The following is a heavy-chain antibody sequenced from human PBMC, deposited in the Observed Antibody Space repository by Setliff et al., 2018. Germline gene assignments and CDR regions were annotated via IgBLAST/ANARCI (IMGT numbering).Heavy chain of an antibody. Sequence: SQTLSLTCTVSGVSIRSYYWSWIRQPPGKGLEWIGYIFYSGSSNYNPSLQSRVSISVDTSKNQLSLKLDSLTAADTAVYFCARLPRTVTHFDYWGQGALVTVSS. CDR3: ARLPRTVTHFDY. CDR2: IFYSGSS. J-gene: IGHJ4*02. V-gene: IGHV4-59*01. CDR1: GVSIRSYY. D-gene: IGHD4-17*01.